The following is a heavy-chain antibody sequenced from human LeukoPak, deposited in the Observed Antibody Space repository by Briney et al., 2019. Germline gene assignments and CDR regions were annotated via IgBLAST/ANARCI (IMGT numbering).Heavy chain of an antibody. V-gene: IGHV3-23*01. D-gene: IGHD3-3*01. CDR2: ISGSGGST. Sequence: GGSLRLSCAASGFTFSSYAMSWVRQAPGKGLEWVSAISGSGGSTYYADSVKGRFTISRDNSKNTLYLQMNSLRAEDTAVYYCVKSVLEWLLNWFDPWGQGTLVTVSS. J-gene: IGHJ5*02. CDR3: VKSVLEWLLNWFDP. CDR1: GFTFSSYA.